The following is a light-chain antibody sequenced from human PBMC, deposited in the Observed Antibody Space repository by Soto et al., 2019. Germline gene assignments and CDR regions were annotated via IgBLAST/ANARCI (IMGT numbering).Light chain of an antibody. V-gene: IGLV4-69*01. CDR2: LNPDGTH. J-gene: IGLJ2*01. CDR1: TRHRSYA. CDR3: QTWGTAMVV. Sequence: QLVLTQSPSASASLGASVKLTCTLSTRHRSYAIAWHQHQPEKGPRFLMTLNPDGTHRKGDGIPDRFSGSSSGTERYLTISSLQSEDEADYYCQTWGTAMVVFGGGTQLTVL.